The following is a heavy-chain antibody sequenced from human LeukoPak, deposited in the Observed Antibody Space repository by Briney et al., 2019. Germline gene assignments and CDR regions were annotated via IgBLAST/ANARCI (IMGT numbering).Heavy chain of an antibody. CDR1: GFTFSSYA. CDR3: ARAPGPLYYYDSSGYYQPEYYFDY. V-gene: IGHV3-23*01. J-gene: IGHJ4*02. Sequence: GGSLRLSCAASGFTFSSYAMSWVRQAPGKGLEWVSAISGSGGSTYYADSVKGRFTISRDNSKNTLYLQMNSLRAEDTAVYYCARAPGPLYYYDSSGYYQPEYYFDYWGQGTLVTVSS. CDR2: ISGSGGST. D-gene: IGHD3-22*01.